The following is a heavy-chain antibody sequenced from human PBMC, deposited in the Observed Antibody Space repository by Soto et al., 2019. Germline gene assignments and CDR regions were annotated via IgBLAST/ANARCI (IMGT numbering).Heavy chain of an antibody. V-gene: IGHV4-4*02. CDR3: ARYVYNSSWYWFDP. CDR2: IFHRGST. Sequence: QVRLQESGPGLVKPSGTLSLTCVVSGGSISGSNWWSWVRQPPGRGLEWIGEIFHRGSTNYNPSLRSRVTISIDKSKNLISLKLSSLTAADTAVYYCARYVYNSSWYWFDPWGQGTLVTVSS. J-gene: IGHJ5*02. D-gene: IGHD6-13*01. CDR1: GGSISGSNW.